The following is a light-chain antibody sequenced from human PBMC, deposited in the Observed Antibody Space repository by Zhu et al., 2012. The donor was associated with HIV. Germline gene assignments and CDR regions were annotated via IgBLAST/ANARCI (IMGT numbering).Light chain of an antibody. J-gene: IGKJ1*01. CDR3: QQRSNWLRA. CDR1: GSVRSF. Sequence: IVLTQSPATLSLSPGDRATVSCRASGSVRSFLAWYQQKPGQAPRLLIYDTSKRATGIPARFSGSGSGTDFTLTISSLEPEDFAVYYCQQRSNWLRAFGQGTKVEIK. V-gene: IGKV3-11*01. CDR2: DTS.